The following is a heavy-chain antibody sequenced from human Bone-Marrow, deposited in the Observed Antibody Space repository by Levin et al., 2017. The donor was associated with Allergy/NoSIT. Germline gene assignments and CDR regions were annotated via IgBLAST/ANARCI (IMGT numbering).Heavy chain of an antibody. V-gene: IGHV3-7*01. Sequence: PGGSLRLSCAASGFTFSSYWMSWVRQAPGKGLEWVANIKQDGSEKYYVDSVKGRFTISRDNAKNSLYLQMNSLRAEDTAVYYCARIPYDGAGYCGGDCYLRDYWGQGTLVTVSS. CDR1: GFTFSSYW. J-gene: IGHJ4*02. D-gene: IGHD2-21*02. CDR3: ARIPYDGAGYCGGDCYLRDY. CDR2: IKQDGSEK.